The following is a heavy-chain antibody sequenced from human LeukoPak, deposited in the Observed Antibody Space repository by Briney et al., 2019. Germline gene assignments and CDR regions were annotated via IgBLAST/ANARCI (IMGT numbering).Heavy chain of an antibody. D-gene: IGHD2-2*01. CDR1: GYSFTSYW. CDR2: VDPSDSYT. J-gene: IGHJ6*02. Sequence: GESLKISCKGSGYSFTSYWISWVRQMPGKGLEWMGRVDPSDSYTNYSPSFQGHVTISADKSISTAYLQWSSLKASDTAMYYCARLIVVPAAPYYYYYGMDVWGQGTTVTVSS. V-gene: IGHV5-10-1*01. CDR3: ARLIVVPAAPYYYYYGMDV.